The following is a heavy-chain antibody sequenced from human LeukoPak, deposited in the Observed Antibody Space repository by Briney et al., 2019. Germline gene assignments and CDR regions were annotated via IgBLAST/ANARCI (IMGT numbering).Heavy chain of an antibody. V-gene: IGHV1-8*01. CDR2: MNPNSGNT. D-gene: IGHD1-26*01. CDR1: GYTFTSYD. Sequence: ASVKVSCKASGYTFTSYDINWVRQATGQGLEWMGWMNPNSGNTGYAQKFQGRVTMTRNTSISTAYMELSSLRSEDTAVYYCARRLAYSGSYYANNDYWGQGTLVTVSS. J-gene: IGHJ4*02. CDR3: ARRLAYSGSYYANNDY.